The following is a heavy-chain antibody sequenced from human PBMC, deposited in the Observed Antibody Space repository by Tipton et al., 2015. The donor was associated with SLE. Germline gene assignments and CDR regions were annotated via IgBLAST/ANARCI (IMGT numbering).Heavy chain of an antibody. CDR3: ARLNRYDAFDI. D-gene: IGHD1-14*01. CDR2: IYYSGST. V-gene: IGHV4-34*01. CDR1: GGSFSGYY. Sequence: TLSLTCAVYGGSFSGYYWSWIRQPPGKGLEWIGSIYYSGSTYYNPSLKSRVTISVDTSKNQFSLKLSSVTAADTAVYYCARLNRYDAFDIWGQGTMVTVSS. J-gene: IGHJ3*02.